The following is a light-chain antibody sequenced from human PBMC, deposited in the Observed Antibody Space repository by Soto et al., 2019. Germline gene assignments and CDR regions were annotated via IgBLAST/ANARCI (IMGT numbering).Light chain of an antibody. CDR1: ESLSNNY. Sequence: EIVLTQSPGTLSLSPGERATLSCRSSESLSNNYLAWYKQKPGQAPRLLITGAASRAPGIPDRFSGSGSGTDFTLSINSLEPEDFAVYYCQQRSNWPPETFGQGTKVEIK. J-gene: IGKJ1*01. CDR2: GAA. CDR3: QQRSNWPPET. V-gene: IGKV3D-20*02.